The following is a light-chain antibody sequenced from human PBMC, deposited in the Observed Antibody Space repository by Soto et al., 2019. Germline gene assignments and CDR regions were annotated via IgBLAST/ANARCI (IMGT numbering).Light chain of an antibody. Sequence: VMRQSLTTLSVSPGGGATLSCRASQGIGDTLAWYQHKTGQTPRLLIYDTSTRATGVPTRFSGSRYGAEFTLTINSLQSEDFAVYYCQPYNNWPLTFGGGTKVDIK. J-gene: IGKJ4*01. CDR2: DTS. V-gene: IGKV3-15*01. CDR3: QPYNNWPLT. CDR1: QGIGDT.